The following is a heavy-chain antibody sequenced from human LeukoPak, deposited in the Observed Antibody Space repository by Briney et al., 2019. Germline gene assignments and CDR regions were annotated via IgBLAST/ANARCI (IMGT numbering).Heavy chain of an antibody. V-gene: IGHV3-73*01. CDR3: AKGSGAYSSGYDVFDI. CDR2: IRSKANSYAT. CDR1: GFTFSGSA. D-gene: IGHD5-18*01. J-gene: IGHJ3*02. Sequence: GGSLKLSCAASGFTFSGSAMHWVRQASGKGLEWVGRIRSKANSYATAYAASVKGRFTISRDDSKNTAYLQMNSLKTEDTAVYYCAKGSGAYSSGYDVFDIWGQGTMVTVSS.